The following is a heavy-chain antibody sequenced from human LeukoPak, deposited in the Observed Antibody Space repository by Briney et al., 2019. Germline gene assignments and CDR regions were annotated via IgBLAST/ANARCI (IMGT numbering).Heavy chain of an antibody. Sequence: PGGSLRLSCAASGFTFSSYAMSWVRQAPGKGLEWASAVGGSTGGTYYADSVKGRFTISRDNSKNTLYLQMNSLRAEDTAVYYCAKEAFAVVPAAKSDYWGQGTLVTVSP. V-gene: IGHV3-23*01. CDR3: AKEAFAVVPAAKSDY. CDR2: VGGSTGGT. CDR1: GFTFSSYA. J-gene: IGHJ4*02. D-gene: IGHD2-2*01.